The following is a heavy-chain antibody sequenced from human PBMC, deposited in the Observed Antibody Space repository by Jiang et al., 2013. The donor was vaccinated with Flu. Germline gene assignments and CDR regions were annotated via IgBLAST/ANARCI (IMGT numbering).Heavy chain of an antibody. J-gene: IGHJ5*02. CDR2: TYYRSKWYN. CDR1: GDSVSSNSAA. CDR3: ARDLLGNWGPPYANWFDP. D-gene: IGHD7-27*01. Sequence: QTLSLTCAISGDSVSSNSAAWNWIRQSPSRGLEWLGRTYYRSKWYNDYAVSVKSRITINPDTSKNQFSLQLNSVTPEDTAVYYCARDLLGNWGPPYANWFDPWGQGTLVTV. V-gene: IGHV6-1*01.